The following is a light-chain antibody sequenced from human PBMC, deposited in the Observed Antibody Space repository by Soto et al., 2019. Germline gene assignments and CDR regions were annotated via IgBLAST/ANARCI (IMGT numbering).Light chain of an antibody. Sequence: AIQMTQSPSSLSASVGDRVTITFRASQDIRNDLDWYQQKPGKAPNLLIYAASTLQSGVPSRFSGSGSGTDFTLTISSMQLEEFATYYCLEDYIYPRSFGQGTKLEI. J-gene: IGKJ2*01. CDR2: AAS. CDR1: QDIRND. V-gene: IGKV1-6*01. CDR3: LEDYIYPRS.